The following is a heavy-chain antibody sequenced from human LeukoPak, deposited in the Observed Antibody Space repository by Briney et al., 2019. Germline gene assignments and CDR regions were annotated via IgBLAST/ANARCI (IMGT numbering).Heavy chain of an antibody. J-gene: IGHJ4*02. CDR1: GFTFSTYA. V-gene: IGHV3-23*01. CDR2: MSGGGGST. CDR3: AKDGYSSSLNHPGATEFDY. D-gene: IGHD6-6*01. Sequence: GGSLRLSCAASGFTFSTYAMSWVRQAPGKGLEWVPAMSGGGGSTKYADSVKGRFTISRDDSKNTLYLQMNSLRAEDTAVYYCAKDGYSSSLNHPGATEFDYWGQGTLVTVSS.